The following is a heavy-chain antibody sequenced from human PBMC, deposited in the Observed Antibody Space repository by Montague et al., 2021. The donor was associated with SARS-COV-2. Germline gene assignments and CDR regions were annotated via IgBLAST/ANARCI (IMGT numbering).Heavy chain of an antibody. Sequence: TLSLTCTVSGGSINRGDYYWSWIRQHPGKGLEWIGYIYYSGSTYYNPSLKSRVTISVDTSKNQFSLKLSSVTAADTAVYYCARAFFLTGSNPGDPRYYYYYGMDVWGQGTTVTVSS. CDR2: IYYSGST. V-gene: IGHV4-31*03. CDR3: ARAFFLTGSNPGDPRYYYYYGMDV. D-gene: IGHD3-9*01. J-gene: IGHJ6*02. CDR1: GGSINRGDYY.